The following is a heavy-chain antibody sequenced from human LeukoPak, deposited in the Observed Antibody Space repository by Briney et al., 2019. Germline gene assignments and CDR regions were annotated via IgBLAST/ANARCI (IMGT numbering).Heavy chain of an antibody. D-gene: IGHD2-8*01. V-gene: IGHV3-33*01. CDR2: LWYDGTNR. J-gene: IGHJ4*02. CDR1: GFTFSSYG. CDR3: ARDRGGYCPNGVCYAADY. Sequence: GGSLRLSCAASGFTFSSYGMHWVRQAPGKGLEWVAVLWYDGTNRNYVESVKGRFTISRDNPKNTLYLQMSSLRAEDTAVYYCARDRGGYCPNGVCYAADYWGQGTLVTVSS.